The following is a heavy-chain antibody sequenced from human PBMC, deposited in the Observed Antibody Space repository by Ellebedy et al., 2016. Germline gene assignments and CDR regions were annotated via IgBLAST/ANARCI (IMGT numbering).Heavy chain of an antibody. CDR1: GGSISSGDYY. V-gene: IGHV4-30-4*01. CDR3: ARRNLLQLAYDY. J-gene: IGHJ4*02. CDR2: IYFSGST. D-gene: IGHD6-6*01. Sequence: SETLSLXXTVSGGSISSGDYYWSWIRQPPGKGLEWIGYIYFSGSTYYSPSLKSLMTISVDTSKSQFSLRLSSVTAADTAIYYCARRNLLQLAYDYWGQGALVTVSS.